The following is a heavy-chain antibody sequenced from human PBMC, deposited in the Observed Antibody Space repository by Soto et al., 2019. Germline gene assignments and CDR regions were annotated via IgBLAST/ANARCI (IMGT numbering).Heavy chain of an antibody. V-gene: IGHV3-21*01. Sequence: NPGGSLRLSCAASGLTINIYSMNWVRQAPGKGLEWVSSISSSSAYIYYSDSVKGRFTVSRDNAKRSLYLEMNSLRAEDTAVYYCASGGDYFDYWGPGTLVTVS. J-gene: IGHJ4*02. CDR1: GLTINIYS. CDR3: ASGGDYFDY. CDR2: ISSSSAYI.